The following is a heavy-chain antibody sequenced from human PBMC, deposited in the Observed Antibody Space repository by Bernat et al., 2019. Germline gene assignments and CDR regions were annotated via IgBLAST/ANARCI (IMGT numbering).Heavy chain of an antibody. CDR2: ISSGANII. CDR1: GFTFNTYS. CDR3: ARDLQWLVDN. Sequence: QVQLVESGGGVVQPGGSLRLSCAASGFTFNTYSMHWVRQAPGKGLEWVAIISSGANIIYYADSVSGRFTISRDNSKNTLYLQMNRLRVDDTAVYYCARDLQWLVDNWGQGTLVTVSS. V-gene: IGHV3-30-3*01. J-gene: IGHJ4*02. D-gene: IGHD6-19*01.